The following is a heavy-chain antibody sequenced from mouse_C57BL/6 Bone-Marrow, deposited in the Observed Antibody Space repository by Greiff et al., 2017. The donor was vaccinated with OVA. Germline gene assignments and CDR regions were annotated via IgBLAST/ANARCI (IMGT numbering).Heavy chain of an antibody. V-gene: IGHV1-59*01. J-gene: IGHJ4*01. CDR1: GYTFTSYW. CDR3: AEEGY. Sequence: LVRPGTSVKLSCKASGYTFTSYWMHWVKQRPGQGLEWIGVIDPSDSYTNYNQKFKGKATLTVDTSSSTAYMQLSSLTSEDSAVYYCAEEGYWGQGTSVTVSS. CDR2: IDPSDSYT.